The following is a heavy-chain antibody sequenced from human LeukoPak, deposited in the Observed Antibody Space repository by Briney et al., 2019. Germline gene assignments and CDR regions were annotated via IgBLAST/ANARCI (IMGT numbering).Heavy chain of an antibody. V-gene: IGHV4-39*01. J-gene: IGHJ5*02. CDR1: GGSISSSSYY. CDR3: ARRSSRGYSGYDLIA. Sequence: SETLSLTCTVSGGSISSSSYYWGWIRRPPGKGLEWIGSIYYSGSTYYNPSLKSRVTISVDTSKNQFSLKLSSVTAADTAVYYCARRSSRGYSGYDLIAWGQGTLVTVSS. D-gene: IGHD5-12*01. CDR2: IYYSGST.